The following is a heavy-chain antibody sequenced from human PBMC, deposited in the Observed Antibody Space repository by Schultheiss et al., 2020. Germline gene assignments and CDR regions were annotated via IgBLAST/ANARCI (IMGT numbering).Heavy chain of an antibody. CDR1: GFSFSTTS. CDR2: ISYDGSNK. CDR3: ARESSDFDWLLSTLYYYGMDV. D-gene: IGHD3-9*01. V-gene: IGHV3-30-3*01. J-gene: IGHJ6*02. Sequence: GGSLRLSCSASGFSFSTTSMHWVRQAPGKGLEWVAVISYDGSNKYYADSVKGRFTISRDNSKNTLYLQMNSLRAEDTAVYYCARESSDFDWLLSTLYYYGMDVWGQGTTVTVSS.